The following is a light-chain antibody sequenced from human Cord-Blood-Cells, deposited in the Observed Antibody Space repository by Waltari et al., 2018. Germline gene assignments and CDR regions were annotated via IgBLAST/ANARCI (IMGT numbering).Light chain of an antibody. CDR3: QQRSNWQYT. CDR2: DAS. Sequence: EIVLTQSPATLSLSPGERATPSCRASQSVSSYLAWYQQKPGQAPRLLIYDASNRATGIPARFSGSGSGTDFTLTISSLEPEDFAVYYCQQRSNWQYTFGQGTKLEIK. CDR1: QSVSSY. V-gene: IGKV3-11*01. J-gene: IGKJ2*01.